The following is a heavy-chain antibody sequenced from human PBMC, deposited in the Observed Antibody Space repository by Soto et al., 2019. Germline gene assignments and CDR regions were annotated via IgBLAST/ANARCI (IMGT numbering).Heavy chain of an antibody. Sequence: EVQLVESGGGLVQPGGSLRLSCAASGFTFSGYSMFWVRQAPGKGLEYVSAINTNGVNTFYAKSVKGRFTISRDNSKNTMYLQMGSLEAEDMAVYYCARGRVEDSSGWATYFDYWGQGTLVTVSS. D-gene: IGHD6-19*01. CDR2: INTNGVNT. V-gene: IGHV3-64*01. J-gene: IGHJ4*02. CDR3: ARGRVEDSSGWATYFDY. CDR1: GFTFSGYS.